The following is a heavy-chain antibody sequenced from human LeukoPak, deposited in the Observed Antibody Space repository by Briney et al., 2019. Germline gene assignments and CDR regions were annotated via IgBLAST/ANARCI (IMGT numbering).Heavy chain of an antibody. CDR3: ARGGESGYYSPY. CDR2: MNPNSGNT. Sequence: ASVKVSCKASGYTFTSYDINWVRQAPGQGLEWMGWMNPNSGNTGYAQKFQGSVTMTRNTSISTAYMELSSLRSEDTAVYYCARGGESGYYSPYWGQGTLVTVSS. J-gene: IGHJ4*02. D-gene: IGHD3-22*01. CDR1: GYTFTSYD. V-gene: IGHV1-8*01.